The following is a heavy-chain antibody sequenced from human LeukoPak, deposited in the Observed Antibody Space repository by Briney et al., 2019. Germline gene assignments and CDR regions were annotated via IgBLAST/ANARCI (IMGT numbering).Heavy chain of an antibody. D-gene: IGHD3-10*01. CDR3: AKGPRGHYESGSYSGFDY. J-gene: IGHJ4*02. V-gene: IGHV3-21*01. CDR2: ISSSSSYI. Sequence: GGSLRLSCAAAGFTFSSYSMNWVRQAPGKGLEWVSSISSSSSYIYYADSVKGRFTISRDNAKNSLYLQMNSLRVEDTAVYYCAKGPRGHYESGSYSGFDYWGQGTLVTVSS. CDR1: GFTFSSYS.